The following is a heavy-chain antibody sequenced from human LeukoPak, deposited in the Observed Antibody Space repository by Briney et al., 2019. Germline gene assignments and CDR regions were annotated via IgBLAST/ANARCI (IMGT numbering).Heavy chain of an antibody. J-gene: IGHJ3*02. V-gene: IGHV5-51*01. Sequence: GESLKISCKGSGYSFTSYWIGWVRQMPGKGPEWMGIIYPGDSDTRYSPSFQGQVTISADKSISTAYLQWSSLKASDTAMYYCARTKKYSSGWYKGDAFDIWGQGTMVTVSS. D-gene: IGHD6-19*01. CDR3: ARTKKYSSGWYKGDAFDI. CDR2: IYPGDSDT. CDR1: GYSFTSYW.